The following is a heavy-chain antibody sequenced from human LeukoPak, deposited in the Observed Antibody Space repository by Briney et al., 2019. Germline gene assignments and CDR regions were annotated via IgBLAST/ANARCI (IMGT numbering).Heavy chain of an antibody. J-gene: IGHJ4*02. CDR1: GGSISSNHYY. V-gene: IGHV4-39*07. Sequence: SETLSLTCTVSGGSISSNHYYWGWIRQPPGKGLEWIGSIYYSGSTYYNPSLKSRVTISVDTSKNQFSLKLSSVTAADTAVYYCARVAHYYDSSGTRKYFDYWGQGTLVTVSS. D-gene: IGHD3-22*01. CDR3: ARVAHYYDSSGTRKYFDY. CDR2: IYYSGST.